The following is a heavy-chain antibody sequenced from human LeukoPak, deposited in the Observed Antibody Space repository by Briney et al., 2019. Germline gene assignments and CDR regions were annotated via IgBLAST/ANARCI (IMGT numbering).Heavy chain of an antibody. Sequence: GESLKISCKGSGYNFTKHWIGWGRQMPGKGLEWMGIIYPDDSDTKYSPSFEAQVTSSVDKSISIAYLQWSSLKASDTAIYYCARLVRLLTDWFDPWGQGTLVTVSS. D-gene: IGHD3-10*02. CDR1: GYNFTKHW. CDR2: IYPDDSDT. J-gene: IGHJ5*02. CDR3: ARLVRLLTDWFDP. V-gene: IGHV5-51*01.